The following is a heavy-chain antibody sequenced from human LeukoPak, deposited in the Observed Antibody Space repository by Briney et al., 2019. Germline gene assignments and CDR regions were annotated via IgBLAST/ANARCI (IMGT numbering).Heavy chain of an antibody. CDR2: IWYDGGNK. J-gene: IGHJ4*02. CDR1: GFTFSSYG. CDR3: ARVGQGGYNSDY. V-gene: IGHV3-33*01. D-gene: IGHD5-24*01. Sequence: GGSLRLSCAASGFTFSSYGMHWVRQAPGKGLEWVAIIWYDGGNKYYADFVKGRFTISRDNSKNTLYLQMNSLRADDTAVYYCARVGQGGYNSDYWGQGTLVTVSS.